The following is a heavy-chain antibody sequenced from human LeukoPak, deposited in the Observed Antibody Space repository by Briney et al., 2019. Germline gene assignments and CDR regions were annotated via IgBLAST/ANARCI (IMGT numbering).Heavy chain of an antibody. V-gene: IGHV1-18*01. Sequence: ASVTVSCKASGYTFTSYGISWVRQAPGQGREGVGWISAYNGNTNYAQQLQGRVTMTTDPSTSTASMELRSLRSDHTAAYYCARHGRGLYYYDSSGRPCFDPWGQGTLVTVSS. CDR1: GYTFTSYG. J-gene: IGHJ5*02. D-gene: IGHD3-22*01. CDR3: ARHGRGLYYYDSSGRPCFDP. CDR2: ISAYNGNT.